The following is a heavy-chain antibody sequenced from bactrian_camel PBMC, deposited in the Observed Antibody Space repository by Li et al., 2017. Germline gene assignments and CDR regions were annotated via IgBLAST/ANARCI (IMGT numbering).Heavy chain of an antibody. J-gene: IGHJ4*01. CDR2: VLTTDDST. CDR1: GPTSSRFC. CDR3: AADRHGGSCWYEPDDNY. V-gene: IGHV3S68*01. D-gene: IGHD6*01. Sequence: HVQLVESGGGSVQAGGSLRLSCTASGPTSSRFCLAWFRRVPGNERERVASVLTTDDSTYYAASVKGRFTISQDNAENTVHLQMSSVKPEDAAMYYCAADRHGGSCWYEPDDNYWGQGTQVTVS.